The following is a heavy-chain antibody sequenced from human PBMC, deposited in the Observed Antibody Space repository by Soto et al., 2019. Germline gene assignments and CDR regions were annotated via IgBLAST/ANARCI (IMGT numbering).Heavy chain of an antibody. CDR2: IYYSGST. V-gene: IGHV4-39*01. J-gene: IGHJ5*02. D-gene: IGHD3-3*01. CDR3: ARHLISRSYYDFWSGLTGWFDP. CDR1: GGSISSSSYY. Sequence: SETLSLTCTVSGGSISSSSYYWGWIRQPPGKGLEWIGSIYYSGSTYYNPSLKSRVTISVDTSKNQFSLKLSSVTAADTAVYYCARHLISRSYYDFWSGLTGWFDPWGQGTLVTVSS.